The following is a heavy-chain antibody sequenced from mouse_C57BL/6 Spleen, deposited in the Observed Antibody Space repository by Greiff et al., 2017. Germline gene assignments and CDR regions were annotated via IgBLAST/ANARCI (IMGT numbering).Heavy chain of an antibody. CDR3: ARAGYSNFYFDY. CDR1: GYSITSGYY. D-gene: IGHD2-5*01. J-gene: IGHJ2*01. CDR2: ISYDGSN. V-gene: IGHV3-6*01. Sequence: DVKLQESGPGLVKPSQSLSLTCSVTGYSITSGYYWNWIRQFPGNKLEWMGYISYDGSNNYNPSLKNRISITRDTSKNQFFLKLNSVTTEDTATYYCARAGYSNFYFDYWGQGTTLTVSS.